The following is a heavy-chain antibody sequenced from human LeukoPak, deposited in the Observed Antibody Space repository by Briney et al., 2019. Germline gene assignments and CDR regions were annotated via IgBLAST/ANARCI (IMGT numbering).Heavy chain of an antibody. V-gene: IGHV3-74*01. CDR2: INSDGSST. Sequence: PSETLSLTCAVYGGSFSGYYWSWIRQPPGKGLVRVSRINSDGSSTSYADSVKGRFTISRDNAKNTLYLQMNSLRAEDTAVYYCARGQTRRFGELRNVGLDYWGQGTLVTVSS. CDR1: GGSFSGYY. D-gene: IGHD3-10*01. CDR3: ARGQTRRFGELRNVGLDY. J-gene: IGHJ4*02.